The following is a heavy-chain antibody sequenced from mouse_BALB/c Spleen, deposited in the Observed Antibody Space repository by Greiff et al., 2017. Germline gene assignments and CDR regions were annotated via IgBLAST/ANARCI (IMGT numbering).Heavy chain of an antibody. Sequence: QVQLKESGPELVRPGVSVKISCKGSGYTFTDYAMHWVKQSHAKSLEWIGVISTYYGNTNYNQKFKGKATMTVDKSSSTAYMELARLTSEDSAIYYCVATMITGAMDDWGQGTSVTVSS. CDR3: VATMITGAMDD. D-gene: IGHD2-4*01. CDR1: GYTFTDYA. V-gene: IGHV1-67*01. J-gene: IGHJ4*01. CDR2: ISTYYGNT.